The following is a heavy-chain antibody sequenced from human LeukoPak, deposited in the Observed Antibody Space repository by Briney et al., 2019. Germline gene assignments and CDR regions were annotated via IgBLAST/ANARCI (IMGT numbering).Heavy chain of an antibody. Sequence: GGSLRLSCAASGFTFSSYGMHWVRQAPGKGLEWVAVIWYDGSNKYYADSVKGRFTISRDNSKNTLYLQMNSLRAEDTAVYYCAKDSCSSTSCYRLRGAFDIWGQGTMVTVSS. D-gene: IGHD2-2*01. V-gene: IGHV3-33*06. CDR3: AKDSCSSTSCYRLRGAFDI. CDR2: IWYDGSNK. CDR1: GFTFSSYG. J-gene: IGHJ3*02.